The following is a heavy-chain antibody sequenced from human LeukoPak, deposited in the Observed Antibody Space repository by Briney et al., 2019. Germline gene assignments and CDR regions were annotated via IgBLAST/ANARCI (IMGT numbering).Heavy chain of an antibody. CDR3: ARNSDYYDYSPQSV. V-gene: IGHV3-53*05. CDR1: GFTVSSNY. D-gene: IGHD3-22*01. J-gene: IGHJ4*02. Sequence: GGSLRLSCAASGFTVSSNYMSWVRQAPGKGLEWVSVIYNGGSTYYADSVKGRFLISRDNSKNMLFLQMNSLIIEDTAVYYCARNSDYYDYSPQSVWGQGTLVIAS. CDR2: IYNGGST.